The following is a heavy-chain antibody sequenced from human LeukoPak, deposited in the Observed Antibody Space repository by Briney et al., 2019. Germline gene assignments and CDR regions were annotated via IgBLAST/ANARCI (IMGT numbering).Heavy chain of an antibody. J-gene: IGHJ4*02. CDR3: AKGDTTWELPHDY. D-gene: IGHD1-26*01. CDR1: GFTFSSYA. CDR2: ISGSGGST. Sequence: GGSLRLSCAVSGFTFSSYAMNWVRQAPGKGLEWVSAISGSGGSTYYADSVKGRCTISRDKSKNTLYLQMNSLRAEDTAVYYCAKGDTTWELPHDYWGQGTLVTVSS. V-gene: IGHV3-23*01.